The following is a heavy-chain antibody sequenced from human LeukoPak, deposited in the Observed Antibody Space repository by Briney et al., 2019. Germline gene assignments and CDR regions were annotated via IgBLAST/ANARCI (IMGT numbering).Heavy chain of an antibody. D-gene: IGHD5/OR15-5a*01. CDR3: ARAVRAGHRPVYTYYYMDV. CDR1: GFTFSNYG. J-gene: IGHJ6*03. CDR2: IRYDGTNT. Sequence: GGSLRLSCAASGFTFSNYGIHWVRQAPGKGLEWVAFIRYDGTNTFYAASVTGRFTISRDNSKNTVFLQMNSLRADDTAVYYCARAVRAGHRPVYTYYYMDVWGKGTTVTVSS. V-gene: IGHV3-30*02.